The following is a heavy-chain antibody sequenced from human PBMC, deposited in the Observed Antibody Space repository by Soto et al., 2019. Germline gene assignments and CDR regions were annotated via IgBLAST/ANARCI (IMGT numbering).Heavy chain of an antibody. CDR1: GFTFSSYA. D-gene: IGHD1-26*01. V-gene: IGHV3-30-3*01. J-gene: IGHJ4*02. CDR2: ISYDGSNK. Sequence: PGGSLRLSCAASGFTFSSYAMHWVRQAPGKGLEWVAVISYDGSNKYYADSVKGRFTISRDNSKNTLYLQMNSLRAEDTAVYYCARDGGGATFFDYWGQGTLVTVSS. CDR3: ARDGGGATFFDY.